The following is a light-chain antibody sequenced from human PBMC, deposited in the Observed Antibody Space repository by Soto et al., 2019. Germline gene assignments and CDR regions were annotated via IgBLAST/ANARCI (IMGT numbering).Light chain of an antibody. CDR1: SSDVGSYNY. CDR2: EVS. Sequence: QSVLTQPASVSGSPGQSITISCTGTSSDVGSYNYVSWYQQHPGKAPKLMIYEVSNRPSGASNRFSGSKSGNTASLTISGLQAEDEADYYCSSYTSSSTYVFGTGTKVTVL. J-gene: IGLJ1*01. CDR3: SSYTSSSTYV. V-gene: IGLV2-14*01.